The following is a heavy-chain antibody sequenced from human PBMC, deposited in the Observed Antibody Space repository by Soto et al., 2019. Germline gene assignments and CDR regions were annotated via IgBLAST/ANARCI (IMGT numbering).Heavy chain of an antibody. D-gene: IGHD6-19*01. V-gene: IGHV4-34*01. J-gene: IGHJ4*02. Sequence: SETLSLTCAVYGGSFNGYYWSWIRQPPGKGLEWIGKINHSGSTNYNPSLKSRVTISADRSKNQFSLKLNSVTAADTAVYYCARANSSGWYFDYWGQGTPVTVSS. CDR3: ARANSSGWYFDY. CDR1: GGSFNGYY. CDR2: INHSGST.